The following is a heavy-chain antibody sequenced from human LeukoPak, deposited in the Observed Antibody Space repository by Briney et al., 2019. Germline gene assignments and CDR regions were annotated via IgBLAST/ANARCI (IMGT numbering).Heavy chain of an antibody. V-gene: IGHV3-7*01. Sequence: GGSLRLSCAASGFTFSNYWMSWVRQAPGKGLEWVANIKEDGSEKHYVDSVKGRFTISRDNAKNSLYLQMNSLRVDDTAVYYCARQGYGSGFDYWGHGTMVTVSS. CDR2: IKEDGSEK. CDR3: ARQGYGSGFDY. D-gene: IGHD3-10*01. CDR1: GFTFSNYW. J-gene: IGHJ4*01.